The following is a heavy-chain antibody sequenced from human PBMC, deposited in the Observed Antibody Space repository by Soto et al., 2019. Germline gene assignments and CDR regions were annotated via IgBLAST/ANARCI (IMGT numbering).Heavy chain of an antibody. J-gene: IGHJ4*01. V-gene: IGHV1-46*03. CDR1: GYSFTSHY. Sequence: GASVKVSCKAIGYSFTSHYMHWVRQAPGQGLEWMGKIYPGGVNIGYAQKFKGRVTMTKDTSTSTVYMEQSSLRSEDTAVYYCARVYCSGGSCYSIDYWG. CDR2: IYPGGVNI. D-gene: IGHD2-15*01. CDR3: ARVYCSGGSCYSIDY.